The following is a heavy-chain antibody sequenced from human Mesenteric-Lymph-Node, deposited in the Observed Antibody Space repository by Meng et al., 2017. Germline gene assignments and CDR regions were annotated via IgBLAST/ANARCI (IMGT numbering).Heavy chain of an antibody. CDR3: ASDWKWGWID. J-gene: IGHJ4*02. D-gene: IGHD1-26*01. CDR1: GFTFSAFE. CDR2: ISETATSI. V-gene: IGHV3-48*03. Sequence: GESLKISCTASGFTFSAFEMNWVRQTPGRGLEWIAYISETATSIYATIYADSVEGRFTISRDNSKNSLYLQMNSLRAEDTAVYYCASDWKWGWIDWGQGTLVTVSS.